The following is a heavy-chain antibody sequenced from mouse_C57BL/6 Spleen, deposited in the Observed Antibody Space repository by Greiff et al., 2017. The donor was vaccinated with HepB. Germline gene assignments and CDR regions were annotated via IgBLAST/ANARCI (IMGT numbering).Heavy chain of an antibody. V-gene: IGHV5-17*01. CDR2: ISSGSSTI. J-gene: IGHJ4*01. Sequence: VQLKESGGGLVKPGGSLKLSCAASGFTFSDYGMHWVRQAPEKGLEWVAYISSGSSTIYYADTVKGRFTISRDNAKNTLFLQMTRLRSEDTAMYYCARKLSGAMDYWGQGTSATVSS. CDR3: ARKLSGAMDY. CDR1: GFTFSDYG. D-gene: IGHD1-1*01.